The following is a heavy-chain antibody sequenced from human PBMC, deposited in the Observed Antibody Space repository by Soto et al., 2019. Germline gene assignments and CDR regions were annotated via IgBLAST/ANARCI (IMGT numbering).Heavy chain of an antibody. D-gene: IGHD3-9*01. Sequence: EVQLVESGGGLIKPGGSLRLSCAASGFTFSSYSMNWVRQAPGKGLEWVSYISSSSSTIYYTDSVKGRFTISRDNANNSLYLQMSSLRDDATAVYYCARSRADGRYAFDYWDQGTLVTVSS. CDR2: ISSSSSTI. CDR3: ARSRADGRYAFDY. V-gene: IGHV3-48*02. J-gene: IGHJ4*02. CDR1: GFTFSSYS.